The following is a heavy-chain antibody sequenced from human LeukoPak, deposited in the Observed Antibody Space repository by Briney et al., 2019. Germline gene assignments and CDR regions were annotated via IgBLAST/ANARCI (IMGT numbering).Heavy chain of an antibody. CDR2: IKSDGSDT. D-gene: IGHD3-10*01. Sequence: GGSLRLSCAASGFTFSSYDINWVRQAPGKGLVWVSRIKSDGSDTTYADSVKGRFTISRDNAKNMLYLQMNSLRAEDTAVYYCVNYGWGRPAWGQGTLVTVSS. J-gene: IGHJ4*02. CDR1: GFTFSSYD. CDR3: VNYGWGRPA. V-gene: IGHV3-74*03.